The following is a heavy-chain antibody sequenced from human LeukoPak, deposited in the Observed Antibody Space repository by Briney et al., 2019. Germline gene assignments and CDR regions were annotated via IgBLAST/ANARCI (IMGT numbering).Heavy chain of an antibody. D-gene: IGHD3-10*01. CDR2: MNPNSGNT. V-gene: IGHV1-8*01. CDR1: GYTFTSYD. Sequence: ASVKVSCKASGYTFTSYDINWVRQAPGQGLEWMGWMNPNSGNTGYAQKFQGRVTMTRNTSISTAYMELRSLRSDDTAVNYCARVNLLYRGYYGSGSHGGHFDYWGQGTLVTVSS. J-gene: IGHJ4*02. CDR3: ARVNLLYRGYYGSGSHGGHFDY.